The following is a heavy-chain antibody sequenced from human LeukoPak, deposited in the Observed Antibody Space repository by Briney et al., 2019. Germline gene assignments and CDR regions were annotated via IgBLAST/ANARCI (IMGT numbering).Heavy chain of an antibody. CDR3: ARDLRQLLAWVGAAASKVLDY. CDR1: GFTFSNYG. Sequence: PGGSLRLSCAASGFTFSNYGMHWVRQAPGKGLEWVSAISGSGHNTYYADSVKGRFTISRDNSKNTLYLQMNSLRAEDTAVFYCARDLRQLLAWVGAAASKVLDYWGQGTLVTVSS. J-gene: IGHJ4*02. CDR2: ISGSGHNT. D-gene: IGHD2-2*01. V-gene: IGHV3-23*01.